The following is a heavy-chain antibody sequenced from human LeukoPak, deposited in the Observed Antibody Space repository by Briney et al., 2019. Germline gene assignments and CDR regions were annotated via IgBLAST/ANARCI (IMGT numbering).Heavy chain of an antibody. CDR3: ARGEDGYNSWFDP. Sequence: GASVKVSCKASGYTFTDYAMHWVRQAPGERLEWMGWINTGKGNTKYSQKFQGRVTMTRDTSTSTVYMELSSLRSEDTAVYYCARGEDGYNSWFDPWGQGTLVTVSS. CDR2: INTGKGNT. CDR1: GYTFTDYA. V-gene: IGHV1-3*04. D-gene: IGHD5-24*01. J-gene: IGHJ5*02.